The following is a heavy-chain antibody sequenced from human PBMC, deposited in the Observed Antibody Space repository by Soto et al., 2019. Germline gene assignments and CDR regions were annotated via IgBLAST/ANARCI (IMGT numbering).Heavy chain of an antibody. V-gene: IGHV5-51*01. J-gene: IGHJ5*02. D-gene: IGHD4-17*01. Sequence: PGESLKISCKGSGYSFTNYWIVWVRQVPGKGLEWMGLIYPADSDTRYNPSFQGQVTISADTSTNTAFLHWSSLSASDSATYFCARTGRSGLRWLDFFDPWGQGTLVTVSS. CDR1: GYSFTNYW. CDR3: ARTGRSGLRWLDFFDP. CDR2: IYPADSDT.